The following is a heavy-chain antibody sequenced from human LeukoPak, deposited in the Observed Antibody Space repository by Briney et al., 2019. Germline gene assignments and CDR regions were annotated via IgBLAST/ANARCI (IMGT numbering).Heavy chain of an antibody. CDR1: GGTFSSYA. V-gene: IGHV1-69*13. D-gene: IGHD3-9*01. Sequence: ASVKVFCKASGGTFSSYAISWVRQAPGQGLEWMGGIIPIFGTANYAQKFQGRVTITADESTSTAYMELSSLRSEDTAVYYCARGGISDYDILTGPNWFDPWGQGTLVTVSS. CDR3: ARGGISDYDILTGPNWFDP. J-gene: IGHJ5*02. CDR2: IIPIFGTA.